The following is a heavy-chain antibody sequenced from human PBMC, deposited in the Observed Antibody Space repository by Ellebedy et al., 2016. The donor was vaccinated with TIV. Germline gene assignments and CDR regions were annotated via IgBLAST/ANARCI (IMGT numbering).Heavy chain of an antibody. CDR1: GFTFSSYA. CDR3: ARESYGDQVDY. Sequence: GEFLKISXAASGFTFSSYAMSWVRQAPGKGLEWVSAISGSGGSTYYADSVKGRFTISRDNSKNTLYLQMNSLRAEDTAVYYCARESYGDQVDYWGQGTLVTVSS. CDR2: ISGSGGST. V-gene: IGHV3-23*01. J-gene: IGHJ4*02. D-gene: IGHD4-17*01.